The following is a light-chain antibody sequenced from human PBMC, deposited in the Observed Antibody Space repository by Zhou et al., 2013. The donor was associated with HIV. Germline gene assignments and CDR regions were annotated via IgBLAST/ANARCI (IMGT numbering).Light chain of an antibody. J-gene: IGKJ1*01. Sequence: ELVLTQSPATLSLSPGERATLSCRASQSVRTYLAWYQQRPGQAPRLLIYDASNRATGIPARFSGSGSGTDFTLTISSLEPEDFAVYYCQQRSNWPSWTFGQGTKVEIK. CDR2: DAS. V-gene: IGKV3-11*01. CDR1: QSVRTY. CDR3: QQRSNWPSWT.